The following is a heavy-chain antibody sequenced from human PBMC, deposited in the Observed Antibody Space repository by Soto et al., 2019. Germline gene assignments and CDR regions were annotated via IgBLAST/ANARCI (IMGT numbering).Heavy chain of an antibody. Sequence: GGSLRLSCAASGFTFSSYAMSWVRQAPGTGLEWVSAISGSGGSTYYADSVKGRCTIARDNSKKTLYLQMNSLRDEDTALYYCAKVHGTSAPYFDYWGQGTLVTVSS. D-gene: IGHD2-2*01. J-gene: IGHJ4*02. CDR3: AKVHGTSAPYFDY. CDR1: GFTFSSYA. V-gene: IGHV3-23*01. CDR2: ISGSGGST.